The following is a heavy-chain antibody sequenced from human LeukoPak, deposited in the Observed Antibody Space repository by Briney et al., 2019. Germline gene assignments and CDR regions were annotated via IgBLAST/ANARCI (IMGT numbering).Heavy chain of an antibody. CDR1: GYTFTSYG. CDR3: ARETRSLVIGAAAGPWNY. Sequence: ASVKVSCKASGYTFTSYGISWVRQAPGQGLEWMGWISAYSGNTNYAQKLQGRVTMTTDTSTSTAYMELRSLRSEDTAVYYCARETRSLVIGAAAGPWNYWGQGTLVTVSS. CDR2: ISAYSGNT. J-gene: IGHJ4*02. D-gene: IGHD6-13*01. V-gene: IGHV1-18*01.